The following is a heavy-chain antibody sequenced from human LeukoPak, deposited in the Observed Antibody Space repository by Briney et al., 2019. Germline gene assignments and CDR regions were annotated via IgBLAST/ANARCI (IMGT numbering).Heavy chain of an antibody. CDR3: ARGGDYYDSSGYFWRPAEIDY. Sequence: GGSLRLSCAASGFTFSSYWMHWVRQAPGKGLVWVSRINRDGSTTTYADSVKGRFTVSRDNAKNTLNLQMNSLTAEDTAVYYCARGGDYYDSSGYFWRPAEIDYWGQGTLVTVSS. D-gene: IGHD3-22*01. CDR1: GFTFSSYW. CDR2: INRDGSTT. V-gene: IGHV3-74*03. J-gene: IGHJ4*02.